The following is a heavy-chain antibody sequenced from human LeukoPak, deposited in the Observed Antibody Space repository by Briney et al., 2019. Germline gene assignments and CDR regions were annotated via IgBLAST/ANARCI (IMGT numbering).Heavy chain of an antibody. V-gene: IGHV3-7*05. CDR2: IKQDGSER. D-gene: IGHD3-10*01. CDR1: GFSFSSYW. J-gene: IGHJ3*02. CDR3: AREIIRGPHDAFDI. Sequence: QPGGSLRLSCAASGFSFSSYWMTWVRQATGKGLDWVANIKQDGSERYYVDSVRGRFTISRDNAKNSLFLQMNSLRAEDTAVYYCAREIIRGPHDAFDIWGQGTMVTVSS.